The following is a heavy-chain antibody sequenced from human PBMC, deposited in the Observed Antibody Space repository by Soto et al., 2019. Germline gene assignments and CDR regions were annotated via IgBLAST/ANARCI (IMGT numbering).Heavy chain of an antibody. CDR1: GGTFSSYA. D-gene: IGHD3-22*01. CDR2: IIPIFGTA. CDR3: ARDTGFYDSSGYDPLRDGMDV. J-gene: IGHJ6*02. V-gene: IGHV1-69*13. Sequence: SVKVSCKASGGTFSSYAISWVRQAPGQGLEWMGGIIPIFGTANYAQKFQGRVTITADESTSTAYMELSSLRSEDTAVYYCARDTGFYDSSGYDPLRDGMDVWGQGTTVTVSS.